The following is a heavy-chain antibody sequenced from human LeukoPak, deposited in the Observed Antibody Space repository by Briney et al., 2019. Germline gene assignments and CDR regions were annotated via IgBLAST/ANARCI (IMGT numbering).Heavy chain of an antibody. V-gene: IGHV3-30*03. CDR3: ARERGYSGYALGY. J-gene: IGHJ4*02. CDR1: GFTFSDYA. Sequence: GGSLRLSCATSGFTFSDYAFHWVRQAPGKGLEWVALITFDGNAMYYLDSVKGRFTFSRDSSKNTLFLQMNSLRPEDTGVYYCARERGYSGYALGYWGQGTLVTVSS. CDR2: ITFDGNAM. D-gene: IGHD5-12*01.